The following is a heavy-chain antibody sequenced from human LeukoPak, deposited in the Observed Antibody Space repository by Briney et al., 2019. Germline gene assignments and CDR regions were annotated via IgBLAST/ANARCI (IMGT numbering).Heavy chain of an antibody. CDR1: GYTFPGHH. V-gene: IGHV1-2*02. CDR2: INPKNGGT. D-gene: IGHD4-23*01. J-gene: IGHJ4*02. CDR3: ARDGYGGNSFAD. Sequence: ASVKVSCKASGYTFPGHHIHWGRQAPGQGLEWMGWINPKNGGTNYAQKFQGRVTMTRDTSINTAFMELSRLNSDDTAVYFCARDGYGGNSFADWGQATLVTASS.